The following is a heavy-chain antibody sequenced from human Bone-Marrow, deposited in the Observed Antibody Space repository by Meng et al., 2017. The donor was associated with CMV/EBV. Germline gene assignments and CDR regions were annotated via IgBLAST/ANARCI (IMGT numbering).Heavy chain of an antibody. V-gene: IGHV3-53*01. J-gene: IGHJ4*02. CDR3: ARLAAAGTGWRGDVDY. D-gene: IGHD6-13*01. Sequence: GESLKISCAASGFTVSSNYMSWVRQAPGKGLEWVSVIYSGGSTYYADSVKGRFTISRDNSKNTLYLQMNSLRAEDTAVYYCARLAAAGTGWRGDVDYWGQGTLVTVSS. CDR1: GFTVSSNY. CDR2: IYSGGST.